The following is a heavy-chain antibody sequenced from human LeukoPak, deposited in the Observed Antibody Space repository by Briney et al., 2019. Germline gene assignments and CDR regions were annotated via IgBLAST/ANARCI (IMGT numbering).Heavy chain of an antibody. J-gene: IGHJ4*02. D-gene: IGHD1-1*01. CDR2: IWYDGSNK. CDR3: ARDLTGTTYLDY. CDR1: GFTFSSYE. V-gene: IGHV3-33*08. Sequence: PGGSLRLSCAASGFTFSSYEMNWVRQAPGKGLEWVAVIWYDGSNKYYADSVKGRFTISRDNSKNTLYLQMNSLRAEDTAVYYCARDLTGTTYLDYWGQGTLVTVSS.